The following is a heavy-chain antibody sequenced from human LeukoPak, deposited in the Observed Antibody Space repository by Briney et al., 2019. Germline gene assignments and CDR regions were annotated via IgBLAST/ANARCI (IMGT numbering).Heavy chain of an antibody. D-gene: IGHD3-22*01. CDR3: ARQGYYYDSSGYEGWAFDI. J-gene: IGHJ3*02. CDR2: IYHSGST. CDR1: GGSISSYY. Sequence: PSETLSLTSTVSGGSISSYYWSWIRQPPGKGLEWIGSIYHSGSTYYNPSLKSRVTISVDTSKNQFSLKLSSVTAADTAVYYCARQGYYYDSSGYEGWAFDIWGQGTMVTVSS. V-gene: IGHV4-59*08.